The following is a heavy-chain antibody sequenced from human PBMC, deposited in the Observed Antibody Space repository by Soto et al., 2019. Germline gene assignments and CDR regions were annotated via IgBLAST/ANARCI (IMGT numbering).Heavy chain of an antibody. CDR3: AKSQAYAAIAEAGTDGMDV. Sequence: QVQLVESGGGVVQPGRSLRLSCAASGFTFSSYGMHWVRQAPGKGLEWVAVISYGGSNKYYADSVYGRFTISSDNSKNPLYLQMNSLRAEDTAVYYCAKSQAYAAIAEAGTDGMDVRGQGTTVTVSS. D-gene: IGHD6-19*01. CDR1: GFTFSSYG. CDR2: ISYGGSNK. J-gene: IGHJ6*02. V-gene: IGHV3-30*18.